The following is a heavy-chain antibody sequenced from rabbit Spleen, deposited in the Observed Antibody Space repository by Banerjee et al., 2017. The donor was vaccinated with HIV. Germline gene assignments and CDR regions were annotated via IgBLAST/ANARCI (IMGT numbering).Heavy chain of an antibody. CDR2: IYAGSSDST. J-gene: IGHJ6*01. D-gene: IGHD8-1*01. CDR1: GFSFNSGYD. CDR3: ARDADTSFSTYGMDL. V-gene: IGHV1S40*01. Sequence: QSLEESGGGLVKPGASLTLTCKASGFSFNSGYDMCWVRQAPGKGLEWIACIYAGSSDSTYSATWAKGRFTLSKTSSTTVTLQMTSLTAADTATYFCARDADTSFSTYGMDLWGPGTLVTVS.